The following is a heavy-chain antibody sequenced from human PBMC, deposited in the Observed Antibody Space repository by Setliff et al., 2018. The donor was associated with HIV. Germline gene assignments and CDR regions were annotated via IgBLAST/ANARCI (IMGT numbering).Heavy chain of an antibody. J-gene: IGHJ4*02. Sequence: SVKVSCKASGGSSSTHAMNWVRQAPGQGLEWMGQIISILGITNYAQKFQGRVTITTDESTSTAYMELSSLRSEDTAVYYCARAAVAGPWRKLDYWGQGTLVTVSS. D-gene: IGHD6-19*01. CDR3: ARAAVAGPWRKLDY. CDR2: IISILGIT. CDR1: GGSSSTHA. V-gene: IGHV1-69*10.